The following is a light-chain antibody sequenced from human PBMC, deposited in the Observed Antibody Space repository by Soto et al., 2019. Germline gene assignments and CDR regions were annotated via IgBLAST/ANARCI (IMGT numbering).Light chain of an antibody. CDR3: QQYHNWWT. CDR1: QSAGNF. J-gene: IGKJ1*01. CDR2: YIS. Sequence: EIVMTQSPATLSVSPGETASLSCRASQSAGNFLAWYQQKPGQAPRLLIYYISTRATGIPARFSGSGSGTEFTLTINSLQSEDFAVYYCQQYHNWWTFGQGTKVDI. V-gene: IGKV3D-15*01.